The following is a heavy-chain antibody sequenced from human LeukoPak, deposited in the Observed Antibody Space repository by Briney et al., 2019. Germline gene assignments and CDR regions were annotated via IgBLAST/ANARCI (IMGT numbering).Heavy chain of an antibody. CDR1: GGSFSGYY. CDR2: INHSGST. D-gene: IGHD2-21*01. Sequence: SETLSLTCAVYGGSFSGYYWSWIRQPPGKGLEWIGEINHSGSTNYNPSLKSRVTISVDTSKNQFSLKLSSVTAADTAVYYCAHIHYYMDVWGKGTTVTVSS. J-gene: IGHJ6*03. CDR3: AHIHYYMDV. V-gene: IGHV4-34*01.